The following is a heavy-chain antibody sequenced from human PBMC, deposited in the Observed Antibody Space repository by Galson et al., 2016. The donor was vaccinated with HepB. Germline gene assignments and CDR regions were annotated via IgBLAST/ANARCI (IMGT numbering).Heavy chain of an antibody. V-gene: IGHV6-1*01. Sequence: CAISGDSVFSDSAAWNWIRHSPSRGLEWLGRTYYGSKWYSDYGVTVKSRITINPDTSKNQFSLQLNSVTPEDTAVYYCARVVRKSSGWSYFGSWGQGTLVTVSS. CDR2: TYYGSKWYS. J-gene: IGHJ4*02. D-gene: IGHD6-19*01. CDR3: ARVVRKSSGWSYFGS. CDR1: GDSVFSDSAA.